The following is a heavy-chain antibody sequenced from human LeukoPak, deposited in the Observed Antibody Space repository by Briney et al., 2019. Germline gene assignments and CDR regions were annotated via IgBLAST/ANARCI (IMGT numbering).Heavy chain of an antibody. D-gene: IGHD2-15*01. CDR1: GGSFRSSLYY. J-gene: IGHJ4*02. V-gene: IGHV4-39*07. Sequence: PSETLSLTCTVSGGSFRSSLYYWGWIRQPPGKGLEWIGRMHTSGTTNYNPALKSRVTISEDTSKNQFSLNLTSVTAADTAVYYCARGGGEFNNWGQGTLVTVSS. CDR2: MHTSGTT. CDR3: ARGGGEFNN.